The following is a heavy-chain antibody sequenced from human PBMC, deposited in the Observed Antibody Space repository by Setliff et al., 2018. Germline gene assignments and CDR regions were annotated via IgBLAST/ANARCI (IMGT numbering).Heavy chain of an antibody. CDR2: ISSSGSLI. CDR3: ATKAVAGT. V-gene: IGHV3-11*01. Sequence: GGSLRLSCATSGFTFSDYYMGWIRQTPGKGLEWVAYISSSGSLIYYPDPVKGRFTISRDNAKKSVDLQMNSLRAEDTAVYYCATKAVAGTGGQGTLVTVSS. D-gene: IGHD6-19*01. J-gene: IGHJ4*02. CDR1: GFTFSDYY.